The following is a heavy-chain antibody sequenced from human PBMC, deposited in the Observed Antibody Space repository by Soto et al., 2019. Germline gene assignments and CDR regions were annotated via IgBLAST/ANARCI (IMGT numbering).Heavy chain of an antibody. CDR2: ISGSGGST. D-gene: IGHD3-10*01. V-gene: IGHV3-23*01. CDR1: GFTFSSYA. J-gene: IGHJ4*02. CDR3: AKHWAGEGDYLIDY. Sequence: EVQLLESGGGLVQPGGSLRLSCAASGFTFSSYAMSWVRQAPGEGLEWVSAISGSGGSTYYADSVKGRFTISRDNSKNTLYLQMNSLRAEDTAVYYCAKHWAGEGDYLIDYWGQGTLVTVSS.